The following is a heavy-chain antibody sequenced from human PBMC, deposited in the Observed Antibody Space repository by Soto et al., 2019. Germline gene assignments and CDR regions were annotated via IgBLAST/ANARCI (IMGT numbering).Heavy chain of an antibody. D-gene: IGHD4-17*01. CDR2: IKTDAGGT. J-gene: IGHJ4*02. V-gene: IGHV1-46*01. Sequence: ASVKVSCKASGYIFTNYYIHWVRQAPGQGLQWMGLIKTDAGGTRYAQKFQGRVTMTRDTSTSTVYMELSSLRSEDTGVYFCAKVHYDSRSNTQGGFDYWGQGTLVTVAS. CDR3: AKVHYDSRSNTQGGFDY. CDR1: GYIFTNYY.